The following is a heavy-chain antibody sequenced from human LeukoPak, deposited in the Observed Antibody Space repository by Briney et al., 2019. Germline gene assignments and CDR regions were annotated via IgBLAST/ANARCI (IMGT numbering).Heavy chain of an antibody. CDR1: GFTFSSYA. Sequence: GGSLRLSCAASGFTFSSYAMSWVRQAPGKGLEWVSGISGRGGSTYYADSVKGRFTISRDNSKNTLYLQMNSLRAEDTAVYYCARDSGYSKYDYVWGSYRFGYFDYWGQGTLVTVSS. CDR3: ARDSGYSKYDYVWGSYRFGYFDY. J-gene: IGHJ4*02. D-gene: IGHD3-16*02. V-gene: IGHV3-23*01. CDR2: ISGRGGST.